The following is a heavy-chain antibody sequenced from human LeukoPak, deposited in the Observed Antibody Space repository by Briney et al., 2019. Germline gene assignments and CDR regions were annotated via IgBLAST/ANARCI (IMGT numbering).Heavy chain of an antibody. Sequence: GGSLRLSCAASGFTFSSYWMHWVRQAPGKGLVWVSRINSDGSSTSYADSVKGRFTISRDNAKNTLYLQMNSLRAEDTAVYYCARDRVTMVRGVIPYNWFDPWGQGTLVTVSS. CDR3: ARDRVTMVRGVIPYNWFDP. J-gene: IGHJ5*02. CDR2: INSDGSST. V-gene: IGHV3-74*01. CDR1: GFTFSSYW. D-gene: IGHD3-10*01.